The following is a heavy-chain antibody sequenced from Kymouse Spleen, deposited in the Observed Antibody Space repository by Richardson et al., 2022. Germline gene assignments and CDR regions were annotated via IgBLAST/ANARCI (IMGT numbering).Heavy chain of an antibody. CDR3: AKASHYYGSGSYSLYYYYGMDV. D-gene: IGHD3-10*01. J-gene: IGHJ6*02. V-gene: IGHV3-9*01. Sequence: EVQLVESGGGLVQPGRSLRLSCAASGFTFDDYAMHWVRQAPGKGLEWVSGISWNSGSIGYADSVKGRFTISRDNAKNSLYLQMNSLRAEDTALYYCAKASHYYGSGSYSLYYYYGMDVWGQGTTVTVSS. CDR1: GFTFDDYA. CDR2: ISWNSGSI.